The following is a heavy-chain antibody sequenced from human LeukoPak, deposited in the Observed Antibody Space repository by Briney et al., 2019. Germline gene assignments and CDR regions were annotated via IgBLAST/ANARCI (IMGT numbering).Heavy chain of an antibody. CDR3: ARRRLKGKYSDDSYWYFDL. CDR1: GFSFSSYW. J-gene: IGHJ2*01. Sequence: PGRSLRLSCAASGFSFSSYWMSWVRQAPVKGLEWVANIKQDGSAKYYVDSVKGRFTISRDNAKNSVHLQMNSLRAEDTAVYYCARRRLKGKYSDDSYWYFDLWGRGTLVSVSS. CDR2: IKQDGSAK. V-gene: IGHV3-7*01. D-gene: IGHD4-17*01.